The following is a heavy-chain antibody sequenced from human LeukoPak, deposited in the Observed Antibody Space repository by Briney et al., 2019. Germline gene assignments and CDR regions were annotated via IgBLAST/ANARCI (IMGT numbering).Heavy chain of an antibody. CDR2: INSDGSST. V-gene: IGHV3-74*01. Sequence: GGSLRLSCAASGFTFSSYWMHWVRQAPVKGLVWVSRINSDGSSTSYADSVKGRFTISRDNAKNTLYLQMNSLRAEDTAVYYCARDSDYYDSSETDYWGQGTLVTVSS. J-gene: IGHJ4*02. CDR3: ARDSDYYDSSETDY. D-gene: IGHD3-22*01. CDR1: GFTFSSYW.